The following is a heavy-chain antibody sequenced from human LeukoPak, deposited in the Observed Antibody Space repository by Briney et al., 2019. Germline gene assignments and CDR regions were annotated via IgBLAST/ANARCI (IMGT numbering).Heavy chain of an antibody. V-gene: IGHV4-39*07. D-gene: IGHD3-9*01. CDR3: ARTRYDILTGYQVIDY. J-gene: IGHJ4*02. CDR2: IYYSGRT. Sequence: SSETLSLTCTVSGGSISSSSYYWGWIRQPPGKGLEWIGYIYYSGRTYYNPSLKSRVTISVDTSKNQFSLKLSSVTAADTAVYYCARTRYDILTGYQVIDYWGQGTLVTVSS. CDR1: GGSISSSSYY.